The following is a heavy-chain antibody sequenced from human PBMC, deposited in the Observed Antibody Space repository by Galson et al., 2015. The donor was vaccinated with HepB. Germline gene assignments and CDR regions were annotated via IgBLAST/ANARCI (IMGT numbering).Heavy chain of an antibody. CDR2: ISSSSSFK. D-gene: IGHD3-10*01. Sequence: SLRLSCAASGFTFSSDSMNWVRQAPGKGLEWVSSISSSSSFKFYAESVKGRFTISRGNAKNSLYLQMNSLRAEDTALYYCARDRMTMVRGVSLYGMDVWGQGSKVTVSS. J-gene: IGHJ6*02. CDR3: ARDRMTMVRGVSLYGMDV. V-gene: IGHV3-21*01. CDR1: GFTFSSDS.